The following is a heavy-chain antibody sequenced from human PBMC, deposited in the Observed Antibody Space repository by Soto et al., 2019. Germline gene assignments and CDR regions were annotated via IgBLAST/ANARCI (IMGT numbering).Heavy chain of an antibody. D-gene: IGHD3-3*01. CDR1: GFTFSSYA. CDR2: ISGSGGST. J-gene: IGHJ4*02. CDR3: AKARAFGVVIPTRYFDY. V-gene: IGHV3-23*01. Sequence: PGGSLRLSCAAFGFTFSSYAMSWVRQAPGKGLEWVSAISGSGGSTYYADSVKGRFTISRDNSKNTLYLQMNSLRAEDTAVYYCAKARAFGVVIPTRYFDYWGQGTLVTVSS.